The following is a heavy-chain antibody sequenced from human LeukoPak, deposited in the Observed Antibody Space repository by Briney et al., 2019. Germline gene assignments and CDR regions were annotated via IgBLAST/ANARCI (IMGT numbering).Heavy chain of an antibody. CDR3: ARGPRLDSSGWYYGAFDI. D-gene: IGHD6-19*01. J-gene: IGHJ3*02. CDR2: INPNSGGT. V-gene: IGHV1-2*06. Sequence: ASVKVSCKASGYTFTGYYMHWVRQAPGQGLEWMGRINPNSGGTNYAQKFQGRVTMTRDTSISTAYMELSRLRSDDTAVYYCARGPRLDSSGWYYGAFDIWGQGTMVTVSS. CDR1: GYTFTGYY.